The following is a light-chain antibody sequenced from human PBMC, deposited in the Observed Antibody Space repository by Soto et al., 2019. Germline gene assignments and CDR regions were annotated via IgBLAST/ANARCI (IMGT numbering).Light chain of an antibody. CDR1: SSNIGSNT. Sequence: VLTQPPSASGTPGQRVTISCSGSSSNIGSNTVNWYQQLPGTAPKLLIYSNNQRPSGVPDRFSGSKSGTSASLAISGLQSEDEADYYCAAWDDSLNGSNYVFGTGTKVTVL. J-gene: IGLJ1*01. CDR3: AAWDDSLNGSNYV. CDR2: SNN. V-gene: IGLV1-44*01.